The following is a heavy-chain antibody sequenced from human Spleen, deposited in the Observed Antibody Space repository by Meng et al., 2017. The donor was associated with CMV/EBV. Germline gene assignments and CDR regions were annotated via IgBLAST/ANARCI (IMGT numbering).Heavy chain of an antibody. CDR2: INPAGGST. CDR1: GYTFTGYY. Sequence: ASVKVSCKASGYTFTGYYIHWVRQAPGQGLEWMGIINPAGGSTSYAENFQDRVTMTRDTSASTVYMVLSSLRSEDTAVYYCARDYTYYYGSGSLYYFDYWGQGTLVTVSS. J-gene: IGHJ4*02. V-gene: IGHV1-46*01. D-gene: IGHD3-10*01. CDR3: ARDYTYYYGSGSLYYFDY.